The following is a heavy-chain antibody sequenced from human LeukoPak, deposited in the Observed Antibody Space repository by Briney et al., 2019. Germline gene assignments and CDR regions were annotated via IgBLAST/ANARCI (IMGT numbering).Heavy chain of an antibody. V-gene: IGHV3-74*01. CDR2: INTDGSST. CDR3: ARDARRWGFDY. D-gene: IGHD3-16*01. CDR1: GFTFSSYW. Sequence: GGSLRLSRAASGFTFSSYWMHWVRQAPGKGLVWVSRINTDGSSTSYADSVKGRFTISRDNAKNTLYLQMNSLRAEDTAVYYCARDARRWGFDYWGQGTLVTVSS. J-gene: IGHJ4*02.